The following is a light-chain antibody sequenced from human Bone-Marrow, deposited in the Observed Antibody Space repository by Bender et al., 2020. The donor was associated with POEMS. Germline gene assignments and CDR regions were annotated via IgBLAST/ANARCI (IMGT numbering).Light chain of an antibody. CDR3: AAWDHSLSDSRV. J-gene: IGLJ3*02. CDR1: TSNIGSNF. Sequence: QSVLTQSSSASATPGQRVTISCSGRTSNIGSNFVYWYQQLAGTAPKLLIYRDNQRASGVPDRFSGSKSGTSASLAISGLRSEDEADYYCAAWDHSLSDSRVFGGGTKLTVL. V-gene: IGLV1-47*01. CDR2: RDN.